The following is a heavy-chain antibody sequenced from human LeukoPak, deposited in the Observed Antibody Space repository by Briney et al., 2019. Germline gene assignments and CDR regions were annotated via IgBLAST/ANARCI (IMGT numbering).Heavy chain of an antibody. D-gene: IGHD5-24*01. CDR2: IYSSGST. CDR3: ARDGYNYRLAANDAFDI. J-gene: IGHJ3*02. V-gene: IGHV4-4*07. Sequence: PSETLSLTCTVSGGSISSYYWSWLRQPAGKGLEWVGRIYSSGSTNYTTSIKSRVTMSVDTSKNQFSLKLSSVTAADTAVYYCARDGYNYRLAANDAFDIWGPGTMVTVSS. CDR1: GGSISSYY.